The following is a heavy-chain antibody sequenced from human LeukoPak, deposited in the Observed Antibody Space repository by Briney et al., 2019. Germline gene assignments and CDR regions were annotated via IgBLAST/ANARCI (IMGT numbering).Heavy chain of an antibody. CDR2: IISSSNYI. D-gene: IGHD6-13*01. CDR3: ARDSGPLYSSRWFNS. J-gene: IGHJ5*01. Sequence: PGGSLRLSCAASGVTFSSYSMNWVRQAPGKGLEWFSYIISSSNYIYYADSVKAPFTISRDNAKNSLYLQMNSLRAEDTAVYYCARDSGPLYSSRWFNSWGQGTLVTVSS. CDR1: GVTFSSYS. V-gene: IGHV3-21*01.